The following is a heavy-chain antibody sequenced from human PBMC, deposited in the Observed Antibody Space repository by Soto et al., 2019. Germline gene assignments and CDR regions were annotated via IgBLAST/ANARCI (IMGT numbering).Heavy chain of an antibody. CDR3: ARDRETLVRGIVGF. CDR2: ISTFNGNT. CDR1: GYTFTTYG. J-gene: IGHJ4*02. D-gene: IGHD3-10*01. Sequence: QVQVVQSGAEVEKPGASVKVSCKASGYTFTTYGISWVRQAPGQGLEWMGWISTFNGNTNYAQKFQGRLTMTTAASTNTAYMELRSLRSDDTAMYYCARDRETLVRGIVGFWGQGTLVTVSS. V-gene: IGHV1-18*01.